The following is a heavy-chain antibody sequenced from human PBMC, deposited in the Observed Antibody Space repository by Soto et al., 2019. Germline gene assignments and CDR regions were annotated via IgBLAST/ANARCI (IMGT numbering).Heavy chain of an antibody. CDR2: INHSGST. CDR1: GGSFSGYY. D-gene: IGHD6-19*01. J-gene: IGHJ4*02. CDR3: ASQYSSGWYYFDY. Sequence: WETLSLTCAVYGGSFSGYYWSWIRQPPGKGLEWIGEINHSGSTNYNPSLKSRVTISVDTSKNQFSLKLSSVTAADTAVYYCASQYSSGWYYFDYWGQGTLVTVSS. V-gene: IGHV4-34*01.